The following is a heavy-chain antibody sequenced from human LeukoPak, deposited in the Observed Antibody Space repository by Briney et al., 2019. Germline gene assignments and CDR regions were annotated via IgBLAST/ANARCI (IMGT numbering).Heavy chain of an antibody. CDR1: GFTLSSYA. CDR2: SSGSNGST. Sequence: PRGSLRLSCAVAGFTLSSYAISWVRQAPGEGMGWDSASSGSNGSTYYAGTVKSSFTISIDNSKNTLYLQMNSLRAEDTAVNDCAKADSYNPFSIFDYWGQGTLVTVSS. V-gene: IGHV3-23*01. J-gene: IGHJ4*02. D-gene: IGHD5-24*01. CDR3: AKADSYNPFSIFDY.